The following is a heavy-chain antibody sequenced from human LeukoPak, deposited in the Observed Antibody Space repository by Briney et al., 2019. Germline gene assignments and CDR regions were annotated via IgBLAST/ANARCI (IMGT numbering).Heavy chain of an antibody. J-gene: IGHJ4*02. CDR3: AKDSPERGFDY. CDR2: ISWNSGSI. Sequence: PGGSLRLSCAASGFTFDDYAMHWVRQAPGEGLEWVSGISWNSGSIGYADSVKGRFTISRDNAKNSLYLQMNSLRAEDTALYYCAKDSPERGFDYWGQGTLVTVSS. D-gene: IGHD3-10*01. V-gene: IGHV3-9*01. CDR1: GFTFDDYA.